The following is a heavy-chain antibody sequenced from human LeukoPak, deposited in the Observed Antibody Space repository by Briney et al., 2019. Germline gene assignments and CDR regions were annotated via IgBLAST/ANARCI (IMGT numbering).Heavy chain of an antibody. Sequence: GGSLRLSCAASGFTFSSYSMTWVRQAPGKGLEWVSSISSSSSYIYYADSVKGRFTISRDNAKNSLYLQMNSLRAEDTAVYYCAREFYGGNPYYYYGMDVWGQETTVTVSS. CDR1: GFTFSSYS. CDR2: ISSSSSYI. J-gene: IGHJ6*02. CDR3: AREFYGGNPYYYYGMDV. V-gene: IGHV3-21*01. D-gene: IGHD4-17*01.